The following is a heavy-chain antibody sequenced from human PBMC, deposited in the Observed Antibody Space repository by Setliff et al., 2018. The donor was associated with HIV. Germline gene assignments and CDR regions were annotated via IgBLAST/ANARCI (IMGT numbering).Heavy chain of an antibody. CDR3: ARDSKALLWFGELSF. V-gene: IGHV1-8*02. Sequence: GASVKVSCKTSGYTFTSHDINWVRQAPGQGLEWMGWMSPNSGNTGYAQKFDGRVTMSRDTSTSTAYMELRSLRSDDTAVYYCARDSKALLWFGELSFWGQGTLVTVSS. D-gene: IGHD3-10*01. J-gene: IGHJ4*02. CDR2: MSPNSGNT. CDR1: GYTFTSHD.